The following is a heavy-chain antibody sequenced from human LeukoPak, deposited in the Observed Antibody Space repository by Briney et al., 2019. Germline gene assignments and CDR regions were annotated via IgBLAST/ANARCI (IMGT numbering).Heavy chain of an antibody. CDR1: GGSISSSSYY. CDR3: ARVWGLELPAFDI. D-gene: IGHD1-7*01. Sequence: SETLSLTCTVSGGSISSSSYYWSWIRQPAGKGLEWIGRIYTSGSTNYNPSLKSRVTISVDTSKNQFSLRLSSVTAADTAVYYCARVWGLELPAFDIWGQGTMVTVSS. J-gene: IGHJ3*02. CDR2: IYTSGST. V-gene: IGHV4-61*02.